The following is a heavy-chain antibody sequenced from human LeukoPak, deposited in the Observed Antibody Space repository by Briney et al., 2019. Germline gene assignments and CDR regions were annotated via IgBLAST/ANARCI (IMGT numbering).Heavy chain of an antibody. J-gene: IGHJ4*02. Sequence: ASVKVSCKASGYTFTSYYMHWVRQAPGQGLEWMGIINPSGGSTSYAQKFQGRVIMTRHTSTSTVYMELSSLRSEDTAVYYCASELSRGDEGFDYWGQGTLVTVSS. CDR1: GYTFTSYY. CDR3: ASELSRGDEGFDY. CDR2: INPSGGST. V-gene: IGHV1-46*01. D-gene: IGHD3-10*01.